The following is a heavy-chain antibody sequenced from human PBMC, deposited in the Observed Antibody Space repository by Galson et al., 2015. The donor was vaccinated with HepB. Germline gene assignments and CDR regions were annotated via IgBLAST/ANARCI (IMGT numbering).Heavy chain of an antibody. CDR3: ARGGDILTGYQSYFGF. V-gene: IGHV3-74*01. CDR1: GFTFSGYW. Sequence: SLRLSCAASGFTFSGYWIHWVRRAPGKGLVWVSRVNSEGSGTSYAGSVKGRFTISRDNAKNTLYLQMNSLRAEDTAVYYCARGGDILTGYQSYFGFGGQGSLFTVSS. CDR2: VNSEGSGT. D-gene: IGHD3-9*01. J-gene: IGHJ4*02.